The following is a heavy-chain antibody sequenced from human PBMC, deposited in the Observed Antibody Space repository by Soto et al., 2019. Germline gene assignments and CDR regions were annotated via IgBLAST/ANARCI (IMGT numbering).Heavy chain of an antibody. V-gene: IGHV3-30*18. CDR1: GFTFSSYG. D-gene: IGHD4-17*01. CDR2: ISYDGSNK. Sequence: GGSLRLSCAASGFTFSSYGMHWVRQAPGKGLEWVAVISYDGSNKYYADSVKGRFTISRDNSKNTLYLQMNSLRAEDTAVYYCANDRGYGDYWDAFDICGQGTMVPVSS. J-gene: IGHJ3*02. CDR3: ANDRGYGDYWDAFDI.